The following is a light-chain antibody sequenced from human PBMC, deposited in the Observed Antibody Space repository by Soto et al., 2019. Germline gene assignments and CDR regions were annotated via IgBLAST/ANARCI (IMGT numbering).Light chain of an antibody. Sequence: DIQMTQSPSSLSASVGDRVTITFLASQSISSYLNWYQQKPGKAPKLLIYDASSLRSGVPSRFSGGGSGTDFTLTISSLQPEDFATYYCLQHNSYPLTFGGGTKVDIK. J-gene: IGKJ4*01. V-gene: IGKV1-17*01. CDR3: LQHNSYPLT. CDR1: QSISSY. CDR2: DAS.